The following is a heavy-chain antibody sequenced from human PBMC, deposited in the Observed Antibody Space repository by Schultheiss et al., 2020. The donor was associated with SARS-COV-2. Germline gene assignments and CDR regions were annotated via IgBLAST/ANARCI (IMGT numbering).Heavy chain of an antibody. D-gene: IGHD3-10*01. CDR3: ARELVWGFDL. Sequence: GGSLRLSCAASGFTFSSYAMHWVRQAPGKGLEWVAVIWYDGSNKFYADSVKGRFTISRDNAENSLYLQMNSLRAEDTAVYYCARELVWGFDLWGRGTLVTVSS. J-gene: IGHJ2*01. V-gene: IGHV3-30*07. CDR1: GFTFSSYA. CDR2: IWYDGSNK.